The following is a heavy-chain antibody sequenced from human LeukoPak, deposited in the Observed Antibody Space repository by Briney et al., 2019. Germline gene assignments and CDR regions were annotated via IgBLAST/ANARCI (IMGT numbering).Heavy chain of an antibody. D-gene: IGHD6-19*01. V-gene: IGHV3-74*01. CDR1: GFTFSSYW. CDR2: INSDGSST. Sequence: GSLRLSCAASGFTFSSYWMHWVRQAPGKGLVWVSRINSDGSSTSYADSVKGRFTISRDNAKNTLYLQMNSLRAEDTAVYYCARVPLIAVAGAELDYWGQGTLVTVSS. CDR3: ARVPLIAVAGAELDY. J-gene: IGHJ4*02.